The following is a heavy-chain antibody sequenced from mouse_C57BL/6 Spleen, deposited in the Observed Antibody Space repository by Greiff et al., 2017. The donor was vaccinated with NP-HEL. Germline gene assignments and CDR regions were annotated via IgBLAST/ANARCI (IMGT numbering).Heavy chain of an antibody. J-gene: IGHJ2*01. CDR3: AITTVVGDFDY. CDR1: GFTFSSYT. CDR2: ISGGGGNT. D-gene: IGHD1-1*01. V-gene: IGHV5-9*01. Sequence: EVQLVESGGGLVKPGGSLKLSCAASGFTFSSYTMSWVRQTPEKRLEWVATISGGGGNTYYPDSVKGRFTISRDNAKNTLYLQMSSLRSEDTALYYCAITTVVGDFDYWGQGTTLTVSS.